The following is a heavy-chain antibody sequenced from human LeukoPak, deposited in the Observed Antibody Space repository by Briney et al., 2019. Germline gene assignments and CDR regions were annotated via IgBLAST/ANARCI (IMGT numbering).Heavy chain of an antibody. CDR3: ARGHNWNDGQDY. J-gene: IGHJ4*02. Sequence: PSETLSLTCTVSGSSLNSFYWNWFRQTPGKGLEWIGYIYHSGSTNYNPSLKSRLTMSLDASKKQISLSLSSVTAADTAVYFCARGHNWNDGQDYWGQGILVIVSS. CDR2: IYHSGST. CDR1: GSSLNSFY. D-gene: IGHD1-20*01. V-gene: IGHV4-59*13.